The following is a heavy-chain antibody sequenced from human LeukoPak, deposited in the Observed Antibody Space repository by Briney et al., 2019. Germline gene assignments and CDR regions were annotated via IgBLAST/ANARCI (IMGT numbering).Heavy chain of an antibody. CDR3: ASWLPTTGTTAAANYYYYGMDV. D-gene: IGHD1-1*01. V-gene: IGHV1-2*02. Sequence: ASVKVSCKASGYTFTSYGISWVRQAPGQGLEWMGWINPNSGGTKYAQKFQGRVTMTRDTSISTAYMELSRLRSDDTAVYYCASWLPTTGTTAAANYYYYGMDVWGQGTTVTVSS. CDR1: GYTFTSYG. CDR2: INPNSGGT. J-gene: IGHJ6*02.